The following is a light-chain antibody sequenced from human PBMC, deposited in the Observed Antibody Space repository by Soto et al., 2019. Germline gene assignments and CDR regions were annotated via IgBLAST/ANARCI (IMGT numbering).Light chain of an antibody. V-gene: IGKV3-15*01. CDR1: QSISSN. J-gene: IGKJ1*01. Sequence: EILITQSPATLSVSPWGRATLSCRASQSISSNLAWYQHKPGQAPRLLIYGASTRATGIPARFSGSGSGTEFTLTIASLQSEDFAVYYCQQYDNWLGTFGQGTKVDI. CDR3: QQYDNWLGT. CDR2: GAS.